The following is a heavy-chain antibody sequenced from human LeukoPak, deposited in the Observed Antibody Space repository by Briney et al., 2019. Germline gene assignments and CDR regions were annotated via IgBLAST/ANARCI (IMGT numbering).Heavy chain of an antibody. CDR2: IIPIFGTA. V-gene: IGHV1-69*13. Sequence: SVKVSCKASGGTFSSYAISWVRQAPGQGLEWMGGIIPIFGTANYAQKFQGRVTITADGSTSTAYMELSSLRSEDTAVYYCAREYSVLSYFDYWGQGTLVTVSS. CDR3: AREYSVLSYFDY. J-gene: IGHJ4*02. D-gene: IGHD2-15*01. CDR1: GGTFSSYA.